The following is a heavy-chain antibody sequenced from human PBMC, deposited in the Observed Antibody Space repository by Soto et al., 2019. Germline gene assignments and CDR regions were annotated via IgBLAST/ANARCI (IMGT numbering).Heavy chain of an antibody. J-gene: IGHJ5*02. V-gene: IGHV3-30-3*01. Sequence: QVQLVESGGGVVQPGRSLRLSCAASGFTFSSYAMHWVRQAPGKGLEWVAVISYDGSNKYYADSVKGRFTISRDNSKNTLSLQMNSRRAEDTAVYYCARDPYCGGDCSSGTGAGWFDPWGQGTLVTVSS. D-gene: IGHD2-21*02. CDR3: ARDPYCGGDCSSGTGAGWFDP. CDR1: GFTFSSYA. CDR2: ISYDGSNK.